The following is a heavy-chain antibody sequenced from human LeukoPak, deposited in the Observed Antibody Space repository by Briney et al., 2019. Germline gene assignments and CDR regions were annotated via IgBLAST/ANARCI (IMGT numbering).Heavy chain of an antibody. CDR3: AKDISPVTISFDY. CDR2: ISWNSGSI. CDR1: GFTFDDYA. V-gene: IGHV3-9*01. D-gene: IGHD3-3*01. J-gene: IGHJ4*02. Sequence: RPGGSLRLSCAASGFTFDDYAMHWVRQAPGKGLEWVSGISWNSGSIGYADSVEGRFTISRDNAKNSLYLQMNSLRAEDTALYYCAKDISPVTISFDYWGQGTLVTVSS.